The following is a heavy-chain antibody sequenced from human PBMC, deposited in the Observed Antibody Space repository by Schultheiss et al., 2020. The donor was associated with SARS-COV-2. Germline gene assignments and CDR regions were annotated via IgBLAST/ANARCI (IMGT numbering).Heavy chain of an antibody. CDR1: GGSFSGYY. Sequence: SETLSLTCAVYGGSFSGYYWSWIRQPAGKGLEWIGRIYTSGSTNYNPSLKSRVTMSVDTSKNQFSLKLSSVTAADTAVYYCARAVSGGEGGWYPYYFDYWGQGTLVTVSS. V-gene: IGHV4-59*10. D-gene: IGHD6-19*01. CDR3: ARAVSGGEGGWYPYYFDY. CDR2: IYTSGST. J-gene: IGHJ4*02.